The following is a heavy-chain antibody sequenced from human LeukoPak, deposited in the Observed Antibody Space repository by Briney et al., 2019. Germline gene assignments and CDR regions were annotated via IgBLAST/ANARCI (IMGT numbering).Heavy chain of an antibody. J-gene: IGHJ6*04. D-gene: IGHD2/OR15-2a*01. Sequence: GGSLRLSCAASESTFSKFWMHWVRQAPGKGLVWVSGINRDGSTTTYAASVKGRFTVSRDNAKTTLYLKMNSLRAEDTAVYYCARGNYYGMDVWGEGSTDTVSS. V-gene: IGHV3-74*03. CDR3: ARGNYYGMDV. CDR1: ESTFSKFW. CDR2: INRDGSTT.